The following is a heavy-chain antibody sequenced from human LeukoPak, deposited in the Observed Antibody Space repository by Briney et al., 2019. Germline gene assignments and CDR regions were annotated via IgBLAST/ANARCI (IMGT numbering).Heavy chain of an antibody. V-gene: IGHV3-74*01. CDR1: GNYW. CDR3: VSFYETY. Sequence: GGSLRLSCAASGNYWMHWVRQAPGKGLVWVSHINSDGSWTSYADSVKGRFTISKDNAKNTVYLQMNSLRAEDTAVYYCVSFYETYWGRGTLVTVS. D-gene: IGHD2/OR15-2a*01. J-gene: IGHJ4*02. CDR2: INSDGSWT.